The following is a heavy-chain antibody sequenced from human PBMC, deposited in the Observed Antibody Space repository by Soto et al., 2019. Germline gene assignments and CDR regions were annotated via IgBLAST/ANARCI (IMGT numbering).Heavy chain of an antibody. V-gene: IGHV4-34*01. CDR3: ARVGGRIQLWLHVSYFDC. J-gene: IGHJ4*02. CDR2: INHSGST. CDR1: GGSFSGYY. D-gene: IGHD5-18*01. Sequence: QVKLQQCGAGLLKPSETLSLTCAVYGGSFSGYYWSWIRQPPGKGLERIGEINHSGSTNYNPSLKSRVTISVDTSKNQFSLKLSPVTPADTAVYYCARVGGRIQLWLHVSYFDCWGQGTLVTASS.